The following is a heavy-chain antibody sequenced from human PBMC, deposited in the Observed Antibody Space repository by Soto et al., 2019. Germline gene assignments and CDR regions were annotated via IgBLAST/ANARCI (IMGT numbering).Heavy chain of an antibody. V-gene: IGHV4-59*02. CDR3: ARAARPTYYYYYYMDV. Sequence: SESLSLTCAVSGGTVSSYYWGGIRQPPGKGLEWIGYIYYSGSTNYNPSLKSRVTISVDTSKNQFSLKLSSVTAADTAVYYCARAARPTYYYYYYMDVWGKGTTVTVSS. D-gene: IGHD6-6*01. CDR2: IYYSGST. J-gene: IGHJ6*03. CDR1: GGTVSSYY.